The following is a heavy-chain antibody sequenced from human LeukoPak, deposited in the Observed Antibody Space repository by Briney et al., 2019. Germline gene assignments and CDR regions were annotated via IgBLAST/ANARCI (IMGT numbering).Heavy chain of an antibody. V-gene: IGHV3-23*01. CDR2: ISGSGGST. CDR3: AREILVGQHLVAIFDY. D-gene: IGHD6-13*01. CDR1: GFTFMSYA. Sequence: GGSLRLSCAASGFTFMSYAMTWVRQAPGKGLEWVSSISGSGGSTDYADSVKGRFTISRDNAKNTVYLQMNSLRAEDTAVYYCAREILVGQHLVAIFDYWGQGTLVTVSS. J-gene: IGHJ4*02.